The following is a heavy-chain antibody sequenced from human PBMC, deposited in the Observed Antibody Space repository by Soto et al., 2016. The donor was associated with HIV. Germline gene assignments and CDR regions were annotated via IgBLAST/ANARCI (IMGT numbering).Heavy chain of an antibody. CDR3: ARRNMVAAVYVVLDL. V-gene: IGHV4-59*01. Sequence: VQLQESGPGLVRPSETLSLTCTVSGGSISTYYWSWIRQTPGKGLEWIGDIYYSGSTNYNYSLRSRVTISVDTSNNQFSLKLSSVTAADTAVYYCARRNMVAAVYVVLDLVGPGTLVTVSS. CDR2: IYYSGST. D-gene: IGHD2-15*01. CDR1: GGSISTYY. J-gene: IGHJ2*01.